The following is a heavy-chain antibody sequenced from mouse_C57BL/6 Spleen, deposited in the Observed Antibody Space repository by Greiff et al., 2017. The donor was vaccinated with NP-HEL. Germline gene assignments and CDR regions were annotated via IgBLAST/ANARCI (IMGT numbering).Heavy chain of an antibody. V-gene: IGHV1-66*01. CDR3: AYYYYGSSYYFDY. CDR2: IYPGSGNT. Sequence: VQLQESGPELVKPGASVKISCKASGYSFTSYYIHWVKQRPGQGLEWIGWIYPGSGNTKYTEKFKGKATLTADTSSSTAYMQLSSLTSEDSAVYYCAYYYYGSSYYFDYWGQGTTLTVSS. CDR1: GYSFTSYY. D-gene: IGHD1-1*01. J-gene: IGHJ2*01.